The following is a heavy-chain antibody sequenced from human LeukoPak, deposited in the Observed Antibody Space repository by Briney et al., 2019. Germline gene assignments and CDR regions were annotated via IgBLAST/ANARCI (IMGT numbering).Heavy chain of an antibody. J-gene: IGHJ4*02. CDR2: IYSGGST. V-gene: IGHV3-53*01. CDR1: GFTVSSNY. CDR3: ARMAAGDFDY. D-gene: IGHD6-25*01. Sequence: GGSLRLSCAASGFTVSSNYMSWVRQAPGKGLERVSVIYSGGSTYYADSVKGRFTISRDNSKNTLYLQMNSLRAEGTAVYYCARMAAGDFDYWGQGTLVTVSS.